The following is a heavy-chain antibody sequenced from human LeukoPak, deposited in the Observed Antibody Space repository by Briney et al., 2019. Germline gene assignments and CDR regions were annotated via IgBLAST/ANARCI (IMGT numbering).Heavy chain of an antibody. Sequence: ASVKVSCKASGYTLTNYYLHWVRQAPGQGLEWMGIINPSGGSTTYAQKFQGRVTMTRDTSTSTVYMELSSLRAEDTAVYYCARGSTYYESSGQVPFDYWGQGTLVTVSS. CDR2: INPSGGST. J-gene: IGHJ4*02. CDR1: GYTLTNYY. CDR3: ARGSTYYESSGQVPFDY. V-gene: IGHV1-46*01. D-gene: IGHD3-22*01.